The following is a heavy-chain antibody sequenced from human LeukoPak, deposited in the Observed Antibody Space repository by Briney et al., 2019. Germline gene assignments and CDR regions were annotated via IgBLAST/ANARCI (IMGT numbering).Heavy chain of an antibody. J-gene: IGHJ4*02. CDR3: AKDLSSSVGGDIFDY. CDR2: GSVSGSST. V-gene: IGHV3-23*01. CDR1: GFTFSRYA. Sequence: WESLRLSCAASGFTFSRYAMSWVRQAPGKGLEWVSSGSVSGSSTYYADSVTGRFIISRDNSKNTLNLQMNSLRAEDTAVYYCAKDLSSSVGGDIFDYWGQGTLVTV. D-gene: IGHD1-26*01.